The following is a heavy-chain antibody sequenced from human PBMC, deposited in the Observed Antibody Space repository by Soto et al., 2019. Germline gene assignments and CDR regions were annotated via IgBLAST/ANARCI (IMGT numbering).Heavy chain of an antibody. CDR2: IYYSGST. J-gene: IGHJ6*03. V-gene: IGHV4-31*03. CDR1: GGSISSGGYY. Sequence: QVQLQESGPGLVKPSQTLSLTCTVSGGSISSGGYYWSWIRQHPGKGLEWIGYIYYSGSTYYNPSLKSRVTKSVDTSKNQFSLKPSSVTAADTAVYYCAREGYSGYYYYMDVWGKGTTVTVSS. D-gene: IGHD5-12*01. CDR3: AREGYSGYYYYMDV.